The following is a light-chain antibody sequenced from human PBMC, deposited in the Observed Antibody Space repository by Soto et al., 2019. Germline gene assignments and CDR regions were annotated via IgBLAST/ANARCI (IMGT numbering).Light chain of an antibody. CDR2: GAS. CDR1: QSVINVY. Sequence: EIVLTQSPGTRSLSPGERATLSCRASQSVINVYLAWYQQMHGQPPRLVIYGASRRATGIPDRFSGSGSGTDFTLSISRLEPEDFAAYYCQQYGSSPFTFGGGTKVEIK. J-gene: IGKJ4*01. V-gene: IGKV3-20*01. CDR3: QQYGSSPFT.